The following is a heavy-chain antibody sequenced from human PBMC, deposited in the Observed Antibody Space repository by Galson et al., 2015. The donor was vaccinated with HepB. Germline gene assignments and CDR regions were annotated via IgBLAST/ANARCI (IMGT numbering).Heavy chain of an antibody. CDR3: AREPYSSGWSKRGRYFDY. Sequence: SLRLSCAAPGFIFNSYAMTWVRQAPGKGLEWVAFISYDGSNKYYADSVKGRSTISRDNSKNTLYLQMNSLRPEDTAVYYCAREPYSSGWSKRGRYFDYWGQGALVTVSS. CDR2: ISYDGSNK. J-gene: IGHJ4*02. CDR1: GFIFNSYA. D-gene: IGHD6-19*01. V-gene: IGHV3-30-3*01.